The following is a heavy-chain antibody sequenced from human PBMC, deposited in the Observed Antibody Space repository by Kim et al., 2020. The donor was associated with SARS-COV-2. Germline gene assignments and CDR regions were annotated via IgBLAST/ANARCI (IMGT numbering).Heavy chain of an antibody. CDR1: GYTFTSYG. CDR2: ISAYNGNT. Sequence: ASVKVSCKASGYTFTSYGISWVRQAPGQGLEWMGWISAYNGNTNYAQKLQGRVTMTTDTSTSTAYMELRSLRSDDTAVYYCARDFRITYYYDSSGYYHWGQGTLVTVSS. CDR3: ARDFRITYYYDSSGYYH. J-gene: IGHJ1*01. V-gene: IGHV1-18*04. D-gene: IGHD3-22*01.